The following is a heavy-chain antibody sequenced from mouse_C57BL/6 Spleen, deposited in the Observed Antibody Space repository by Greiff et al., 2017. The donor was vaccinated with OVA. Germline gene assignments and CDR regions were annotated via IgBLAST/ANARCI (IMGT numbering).Heavy chain of an antibody. CDR3: AREEDYYGSSAGFAY. D-gene: IGHD1-1*01. J-gene: IGHJ3*01. CDR1: GFTFSDYY. V-gene: IGHV5-16*01. CDR2: INYDGSST. Sequence: EVQLVESEGGLVQPGSSMKLSCTASGFTFSDYYMAWVRQVPEKGLEWVANINYDGSSTYYLDSLKSRFIISRDNAKNILYLQMSSLKSEDTATYYCAREEDYYGSSAGFAYWGQGTLVTVSA.